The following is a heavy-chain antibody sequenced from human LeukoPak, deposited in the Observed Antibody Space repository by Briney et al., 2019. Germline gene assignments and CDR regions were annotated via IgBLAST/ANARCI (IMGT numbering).Heavy chain of an antibody. D-gene: IGHD5-24*01. Sequence: ASVKVSCKASGYSFTSYYMNWVRQAPGQGLEWXGRINPSDGSTKYAQKFQGRVTTTSDTSTSTVYMELSSLRSEDTAVYYCARDREGYNLYYFDYWGQGTLVTVSS. J-gene: IGHJ4*02. V-gene: IGHV1-46*01. CDR1: GYSFTSYY. CDR2: INPSDGST. CDR3: ARDREGYNLYYFDY.